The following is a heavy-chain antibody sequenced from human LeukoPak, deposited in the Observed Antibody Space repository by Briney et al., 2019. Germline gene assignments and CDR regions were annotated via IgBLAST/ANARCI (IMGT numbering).Heavy chain of an antibody. D-gene: IGHD7-27*01. V-gene: IGHV3-23*01. Sequence: GGSLRLSCAASGFTFSTYTMYWVRHPPGKGLEWVSIIGSSGGGIHYADSVKGRFTISRDNSKNALYLQMNSLRVEDTAVYYCAIDPNWGTHSRGQGVLVTVSS. CDR3: AIDPNWGTHS. CDR2: IGSSGGGI. J-gene: IGHJ5*01. CDR1: GFTFSTYT.